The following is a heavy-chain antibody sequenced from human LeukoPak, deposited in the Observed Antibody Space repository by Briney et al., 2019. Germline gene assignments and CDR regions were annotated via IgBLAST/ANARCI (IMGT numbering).Heavy chain of an antibody. Sequence: GGSLRLSCAASGFTFSHYAMSWVRQAPGKGLERVSGISGSGSDTFYADSVKGRFTISRDNSKNTLYLQMSSLRAEDTAVYYCARDIAAAGTGFDYWGQGTLVSVSS. CDR3: ARDIAAAGTGFDY. CDR2: ISGSGSDT. V-gene: IGHV3-23*01. J-gene: IGHJ4*02. CDR1: GFTFSHYA. D-gene: IGHD6-13*01.